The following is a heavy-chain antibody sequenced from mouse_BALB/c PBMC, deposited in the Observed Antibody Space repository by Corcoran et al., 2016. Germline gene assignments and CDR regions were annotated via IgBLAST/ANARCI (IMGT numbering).Heavy chain of an antibody. D-gene: IGHD2-14*01. CDR3: ARKGYYRYDGFAY. CDR2: IYPGSGST. V-gene: IGHV1-81*01. J-gene: IGHJ3*01. Sequence: QVQLQQSGPELVKPGASVKMSCKASGYTFTDYVISWVKQRTGQGLEWIGEIYPGSGSTYYNERFKDKATLTADKSSNTAYMQLSSLKSEESAVYFCARKGYYRYDGFAYWGQGTLVTVSA. CDR1: GYTFTDYV.